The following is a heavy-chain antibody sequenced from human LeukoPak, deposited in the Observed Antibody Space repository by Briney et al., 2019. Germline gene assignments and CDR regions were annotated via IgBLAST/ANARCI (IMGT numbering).Heavy chain of an antibody. J-gene: IGHJ4*02. Sequence: GGSLRLSCAASGLTFSFYWMSWVRQAPGKGLEWVSSIKEDGSEQYYVDSVKGRFTISRDNAKNSLYLQMNSLRAEDTAVYYCARDYLYHYALGSYRFFDYWGQGPLVTVSS. CDR3: ARDYLYHYALGSYRFFDY. V-gene: IGHV3-7*01. CDR2: IKEDGSEQ. D-gene: IGHD3-10*01. CDR1: GLTFSFYW.